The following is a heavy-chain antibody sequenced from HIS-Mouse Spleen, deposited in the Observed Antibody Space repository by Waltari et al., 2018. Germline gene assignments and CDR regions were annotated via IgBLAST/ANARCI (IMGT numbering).Heavy chain of an antibody. CDR2: IDGSGGST. CDR1: GFTFSSYA. Sequence: EVQLLESGGGLVQPGGSLRLSCAASGFTFSSYAMSWVRQAPGKGLEWVSAIDGSGGSTYYAGTVQGRCTISRDNSKTTLYLQMNRLRAEDTAVYYCANTGSSWGDYYYYYGMDVWGQGTTVTVSS. J-gene: IGHJ6*02. CDR3: ANTGSSWGDYYYYYGMDV. D-gene: IGHD6-13*01. V-gene: IGHV3-23*01.